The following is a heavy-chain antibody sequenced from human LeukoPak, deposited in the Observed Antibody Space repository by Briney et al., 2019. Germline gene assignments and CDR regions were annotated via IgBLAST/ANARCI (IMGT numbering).Heavy chain of an antibody. CDR1: GGSISSRSYY. CDR3: ARGTSGANYFDY. Sequence: PSETLSLTCTVSGGSISSRSYYWSWIRQPPGKGLEWIGSIYYSGTTYYNPSLKSRVTISVDTSKNQFSLNLSSVTAADTAVYYCARGTSGANYFDYWGQGTLVTVSS. V-gene: IGHV4-39*07. D-gene: IGHD3-10*01. J-gene: IGHJ4*02. CDR2: IYYSGTT.